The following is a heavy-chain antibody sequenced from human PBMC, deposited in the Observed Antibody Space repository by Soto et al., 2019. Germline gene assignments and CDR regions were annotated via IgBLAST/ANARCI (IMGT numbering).Heavy chain of an antibody. CDR1: GFTFSSYW. CDR2: IKQDGSEK. Sequence: GGSLRLSCAASGFTFSSYWMSWVRQAPGKGLEWVANIKQDGSEKYYVDSVKGRFTISRDNAKNSLYLQMNSLRAEDTAVYYCARKRYSSGPPFFDYWGQGTLVTVSS. D-gene: IGHD6-19*01. J-gene: IGHJ4*02. V-gene: IGHV3-7*05. CDR3: ARKRYSSGPPFFDY.